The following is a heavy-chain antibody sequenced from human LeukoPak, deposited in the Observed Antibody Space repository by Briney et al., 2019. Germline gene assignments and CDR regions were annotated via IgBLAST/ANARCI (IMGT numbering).Heavy chain of an antibody. CDR1: GRSITSDSHY. J-gene: IGHJ4*02. Sequence: PSETLSLTCTISGRSITSDSHYWGWIRQPPGKGLEWIGDIYYIGSTYYSPSLRSRVTMSVHTSENRFSLRLNSVTAVDTAVYYCARRWGNIVGVTYEYWGQGTLVTVSS. D-gene: IGHD3-16*01. CDR3: ARRWGNIVGVTYEY. V-gene: IGHV4-39*01. CDR2: IYYIGST.